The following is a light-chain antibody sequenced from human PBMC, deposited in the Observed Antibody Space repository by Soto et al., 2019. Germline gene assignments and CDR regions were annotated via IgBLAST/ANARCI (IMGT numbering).Light chain of an antibody. V-gene: IGKV3-20*01. J-gene: IGKJ5*01. CDR2: GAS. CDR1: QSVSNNY. CDR3: QQYSSSPIT. Sequence: EIVLTQSPGTLSLSPGERVILSCRASQSVSNNYLAWYQQKPGQTPSLVIYGASSRASGIPDRFSGSVSGTDFTLTITRLEPEDFAVYYCQQYSSSPITFGRGIRLELK.